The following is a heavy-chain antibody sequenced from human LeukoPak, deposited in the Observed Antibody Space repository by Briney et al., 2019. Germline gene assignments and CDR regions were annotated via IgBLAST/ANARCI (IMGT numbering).Heavy chain of an antibody. D-gene: IGHD2-21*02. CDR2: INHSGST. CDR3: AGSHPTLAYCGGDCYSAYYFDY. J-gene: IGHJ4*02. Sequence: PSETLSLTCAVYGGSFSGYYWSWIRQPPGKGLEWIGEINHSGSTNYNPSLKSRVTISVDTSKNQFSLKLSSVTAADTAMYYCAGSHPTLAYCGGDCYSAYYFDYWGQGTLVTVSS. CDR1: GGSFSGYY. V-gene: IGHV4-34*01.